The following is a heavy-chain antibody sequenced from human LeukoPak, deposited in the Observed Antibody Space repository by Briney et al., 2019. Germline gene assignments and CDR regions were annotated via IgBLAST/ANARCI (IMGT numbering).Heavy chain of an antibody. J-gene: IGHJ4*02. Sequence: GGSLRLSCAASGFTVSSNYMSWVRQAPGKGLEWVAVISYDGSYDRYGDSVMGRFTISRDNSKNTLYLQMDSLRTEDTAVYFCARAPSGYTNSWYDYWGQGTLVTVSS. CDR3: ARAPSGYTNSWYDY. V-gene: IGHV3-30*03. CDR2: ISYDGSYD. D-gene: IGHD6-13*01. CDR1: GFTVSSNY.